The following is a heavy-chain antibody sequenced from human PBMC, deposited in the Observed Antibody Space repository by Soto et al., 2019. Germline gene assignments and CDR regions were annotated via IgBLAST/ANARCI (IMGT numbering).Heavy chain of an antibody. Sequence: GGSLRLSCTASVFTFGDYAMSWVRHSPGKGLEWVGFIRSKAYGGTTEYAASVKGRSTISRDDSKSIAYLQMNSLKTEDTAVYYCTRVPGYSYGRTYYYGMQVCCQGTTVSVSS. J-gene: IGHJ6*02. V-gene: IGHV3-49*04. CDR1: VFTFGDYA. CDR3: TRVPGYSYGRTYYYGMQV. D-gene: IGHD5-18*01. CDR2: IRSKAYGGTT.